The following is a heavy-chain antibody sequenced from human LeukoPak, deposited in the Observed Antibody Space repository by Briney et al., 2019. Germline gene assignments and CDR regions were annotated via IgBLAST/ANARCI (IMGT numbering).Heavy chain of an antibody. CDR3: AKRGVVIRVILVGFHKEAYYFDS. D-gene: IGHD2/OR15-2a*01. V-gene: IGHV3-23*01. CDR1: GITLSNYG. J-gene: IGHJ4*02. CDR2: ISGRGGST. Sequence: GGSLRLSCAVSGITLSNYGMSWVRQAPGKGREWVAGISGRGGSTNYADSVKGRFTISRDNPKNTLFLQMNSLRAEDTAVYFCAKRGVVIRVILVGFHKEAYYFDSWGQGALVTVSS.